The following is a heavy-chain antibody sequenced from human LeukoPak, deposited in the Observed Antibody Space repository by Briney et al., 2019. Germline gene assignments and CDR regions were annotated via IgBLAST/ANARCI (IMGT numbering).Heavy chain of an antibody. V-gene: IGHV3-21*01. Sequence: GGSLRLSCAASGFTFSSYSMNWVRQAPGQGLEWVSSISISRSYMYYADSVKGRFTISRDDAKNSLYLQMNSLRAEDTAVYYCARAYDSSSSFDYWGQGTLVTVSS. J-gene: IGHJ4*02. D-gene: IGHD3-22*01. CDR1: GFTFSSYS. CDR3: ARAYDSSSSFDY. CDR2: ISISRSYM.